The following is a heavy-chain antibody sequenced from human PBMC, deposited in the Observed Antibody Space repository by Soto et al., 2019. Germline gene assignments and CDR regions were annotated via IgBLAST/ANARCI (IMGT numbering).Heavy chain of an antibody. J-gene: IGHJ4*02. D-gene: IGHD3-16*01. Sequence: QVQLQQWGAGLLKPSETLSLTCAVHTESFSTYYGSCTRQPPGKGLEWIGEMHPFGDTNYNPSISNRVTISLDTSKNQFSLNLTSVTAAATADFCSRGRDPHKGGRSWGQGTLVTVSS. V-gene: IGHV4-34*02. CDR3: SRGRDPHKGGRS. CDR1: TESFSTYY. CDR2: MHPFGDT.